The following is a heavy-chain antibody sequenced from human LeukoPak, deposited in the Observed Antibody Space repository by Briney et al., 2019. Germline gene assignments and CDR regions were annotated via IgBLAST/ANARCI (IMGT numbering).Heavy chain of an antibody. D-gene: IGHD3-10*01. CDR2: ISAYNGNT. Sequence: ASVKVSCKASGYTFTSYGIGWVRQAPGQGLEWMGWISAYNGNTNYAQKLQGRVTMTTDTSTSTAYMELRSLRSDDTAVYYCARDITMVRGVIIWAHYYYYYGMDVWGQGTTVTVSS. CDR1: GYTFTSYG. V-gene: IGHV1-18*01. CDR3: ARDITMVRGVIIWAHYYYYYGMDV. J-gene: IGHJ6*02.